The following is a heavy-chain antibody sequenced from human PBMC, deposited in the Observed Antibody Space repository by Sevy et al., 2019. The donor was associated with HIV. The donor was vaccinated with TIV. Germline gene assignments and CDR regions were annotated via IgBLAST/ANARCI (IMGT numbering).Heavy chain of an antibody. J-gene: IGHJ4*02. CDR2: ISYDGSNT. V-gene: IGHV3-30*18. CDR3: ANDGSRGSYSDFSCFDY. CDR1: GFTFSSYG. D-gene: IGHD1-26*01. Sequence: GGSLRLSCAASGFTFSSYGMHWVRQAPGKGLEWVAVISYDGSNTYYADSVKGRFTSSRDNSKDKLYLQMNSLRAGETAVYYCANDGSRGSYSDFSCFDYWGQGTLVTVSS.